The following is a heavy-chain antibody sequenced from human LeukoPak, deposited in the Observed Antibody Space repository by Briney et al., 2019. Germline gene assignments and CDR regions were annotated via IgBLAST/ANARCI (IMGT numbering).Heavy chain of an antibody. V-gene: IGHV1-2*02. CDR1: GYTFTRYY. D-gene: IGHD3-3*01. J-gene: IGHJ5*02. Sequence: GASLKLSSKASGYTFTRYYMHCVRQAPGQGLEWMGWINPNSGVTNYAQKFQGRVTMTRDMSTSTVYMELSSLRSEDTAVYYCAREGDFWIDAHWFDTWGQGTLVTVSS. CDR3: AREGDFWIDAHWFDT. CDR2: INPNSGVT.